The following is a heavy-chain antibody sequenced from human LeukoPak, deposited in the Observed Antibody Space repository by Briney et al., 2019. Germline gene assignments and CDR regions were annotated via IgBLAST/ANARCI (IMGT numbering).Heavy chain of an antibody. J-gene: IGHJ5*02. CDR3: ARGHPYYYDSSAGRGGFDP. CDR1: GGSFSGYY. CDR2: INHSGST. D-gene: IGHD3-22*01. Sequence: SETLSLTCAVYGGSFSGYYWSWIRQPPGKGLEWIGEINHSGSTNYNPSLKSRVTISVDTSRNQFSLKLSSVTAADTAVYYCARGHPYYYDSSAGRGGFDPWGQGTLVTVSS. V-gene: IGHV4-34*01.